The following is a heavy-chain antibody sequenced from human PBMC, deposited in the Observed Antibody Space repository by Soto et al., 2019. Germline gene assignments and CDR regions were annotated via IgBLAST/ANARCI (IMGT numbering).Heavy chain of an antibody. CDR3: ARGHDNWNDGIYYYYGMDV. J-gene: IGHJ6*02. CDR1: GGTFSSYA. D-gene: IGHD1-20*01. V-gene: IGHV1-69*06. Sequence: SVKVSCKASGGTFSSYAISWVRQAPGQGLEWMGGIIPIFGTANYAQKFQGRVTITADKSTSTAYMELSSLRSEDTAVYYCARGHDNWNDGIYYYYGMDVWGQGTTVIVSS. CDR2: IIPIFGTA.